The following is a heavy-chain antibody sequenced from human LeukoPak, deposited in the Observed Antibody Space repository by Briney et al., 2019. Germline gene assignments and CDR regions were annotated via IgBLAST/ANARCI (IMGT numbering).Heavy chain of an antibody. CDR1: GFSFSDYS. CDR3: AREGGWGSPAGY. CDR2: ISSSSATI. V-gene: IGHV3-48*04. Sequence: GGSLRLSCAASGFSFSDYSMEWVRQAPGKGLEWISYISSSSATIYYAGSVRGRFTTSRDNAKNSLYLQMSNLRAEDTAVYFCAREGGWGSPAGYWGQGTLVTVSS. J-gene: IGHJ4*02. D-gene: IGHD2-2*01.